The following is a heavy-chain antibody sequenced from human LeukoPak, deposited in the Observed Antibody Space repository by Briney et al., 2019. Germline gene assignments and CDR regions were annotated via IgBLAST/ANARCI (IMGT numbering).Heavy chain of an antibody. CDR1: GFTVSTNF. Sequence: GGSLRLSCAASGFTVSTNFMSWVRLAPGKGLQCVSVIYIDGKTFYADSVKGRFTISRDNPRNTLYLQMNSLRPEDTAVYYCAREGRYDILTGYYLLNNWGQGARVTVSS. V-gene: IGHV3-66*02. D-gene: IGHD3-9*01. CDR2: IYIDGKT. CDR3: AREGRYDILTGYYLLNN. J-gene: IGHJ4*02.